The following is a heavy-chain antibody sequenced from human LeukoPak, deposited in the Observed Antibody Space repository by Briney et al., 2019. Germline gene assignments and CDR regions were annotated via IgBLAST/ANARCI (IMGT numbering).Heavy chain of an antibody. D-gene: IGHD3-10*01. CDR3: ARATASGSGRAYDR. CDR2: IHHSGGT. J-gene: IGHJ5*02. Sequence: SETLSLTCAVYGESMIGHYWTWIRQPPGKRLEWIGEIHHSGGTNSNPSLKNRVTMSIDMSKNQFSLKLNSVTAADTAVYFCARATASGSGRAYDRWAQGNLVPVSS. CDR1: GESMIGHY. V-gene: IGHV4-34*01.